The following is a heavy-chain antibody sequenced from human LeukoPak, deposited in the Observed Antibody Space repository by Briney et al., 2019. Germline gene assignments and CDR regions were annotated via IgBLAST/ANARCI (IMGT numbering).Heavy chain of an antibody. CDR3: ARVTSGPSFDY. CDR1: GGSISSYY. Sequence: PSETLSLTCTVSGGSISSYYWSWIRQPPGKGLEWIGYIYYSGSTNYNPSLKSRATISVDTSKNQFSLKLSSVTAADTAVYYCARVTSGPSFDYWGQGTLVTVSS. J-gene: IGHJ4*02. V-gene: IGHV4-59*01. CDR2: IYYSGST. D-gene: IGHD1-1*01.